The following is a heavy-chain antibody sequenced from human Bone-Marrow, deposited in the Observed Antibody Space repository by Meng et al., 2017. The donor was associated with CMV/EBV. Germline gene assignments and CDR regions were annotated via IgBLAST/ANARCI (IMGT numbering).Heavy chain of an antibody. V-gene: IGHV3-30*02. J-gene: IGHJ1*01. CDR2: IPSGGGNT. D-gene: IGHD3-3*01. Sequence: ASVFSFSRYGMSCVRRAPGKGLEWVALIPSGGGNTYFADSVRGRFTISRDSSSDTLHLEMKSLRPEDTAVYYCAKSWDDFWRGLLQHWGQGTLVTVSS. CDR1: VFSFSRYG. CDR3: AKSWDDFWRGLLQH.